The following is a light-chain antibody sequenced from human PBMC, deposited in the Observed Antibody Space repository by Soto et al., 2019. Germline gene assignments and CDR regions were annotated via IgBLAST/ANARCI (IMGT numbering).Light chain of an antibody. V-gene: IGKV1-12*01. J-gene: IGKJ4*01. CDR1: QGISTW. CDR3: QQAADFPLA. Sequence: HMTQCPSSVSASVGDRVTITGRASQGISTWLAWYQQKPGEAPKLVIYDAPNLQSGVPSRFSGSGAGTDFTLTISSLQPEDFATYYCQQAADFPLAFGGGSKVEIK. CDR2: DAP.